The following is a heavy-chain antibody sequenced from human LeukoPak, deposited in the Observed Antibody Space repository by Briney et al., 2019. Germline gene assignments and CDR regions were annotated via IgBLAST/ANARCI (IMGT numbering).Heavy chain of an antibody. CDR2: IYSSGST. CDR1: GGSIRSYY. Sequence: SKTLSLTCTVSGGSIRSYYWSWIRLPSGKGLEWIGYIYSSGSTNYNPSLKSRVTISIDTSKNQFSLRLSSVTAADTAVYYCTRHVQPGIASADYWGQGAPVTVSS. J-gene: IGHJ4*02. CDR3: TRHVQPGIASADY. V-gene: IGHV4-59*08. D-gene: IGHD6-13*01.